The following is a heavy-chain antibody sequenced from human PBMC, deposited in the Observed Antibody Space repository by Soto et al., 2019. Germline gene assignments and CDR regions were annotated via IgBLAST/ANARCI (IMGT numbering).Heavy chain of an antibody. V-gene: IGHV1-69*06. CDR3: ARGPPIYSPFDY. J-gene: IGHJ4*02. CDR2: IIPIFGTA. CDR1: GGTFSSYA. D-gene: IGHD2-21*01. Sequence: ASVKVSCKASGGTFSSYAISWVRQAPGQGLEWMGGIIPIFGTANYAQKFQGRVTITADKSTSTAYMELSSLRSEDTAVYYCARGPPIYSPFDYWGQGTLVTVSS.